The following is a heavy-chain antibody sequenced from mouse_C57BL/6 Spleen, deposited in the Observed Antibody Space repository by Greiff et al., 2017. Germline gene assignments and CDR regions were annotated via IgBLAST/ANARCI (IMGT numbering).Heavy chain of an antibody. D-gene: IGHD2-3*01. CDR2: ISNGGGST. J-gene: IGHJ2*01. CDR1: GFTFSDYY. V-gene: IGHV5-12*01. CDR3: ARRGYYVPYCDY. Sequence: EVMLVESGGGLVQPGGSLKLSCAASGFTFSDYYMYWVRQTPEKRLEWVAYISNGGGSTYYPDTVKGRFTISRDNAKNTLYLQMSRLKSEDTAMYYCARRGYYVPYCDYWGQGTTLTVSS.